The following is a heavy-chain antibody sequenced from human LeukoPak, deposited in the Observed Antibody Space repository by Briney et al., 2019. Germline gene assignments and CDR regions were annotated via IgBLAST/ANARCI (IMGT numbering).Heavy chain of an antibody. V-gene: IGHV4-31*03. CDR2: IYSSGST. Sequence: SETLSLTCTVSGGSISSGGYFWNWIRQLPGKGLEWIGYIYSSGSTYNPSLKSRVIISLDTSKNQFSLKLNSVTAADTAVYYCARGGKRTAMVTSWGQGTLVTVPS. D-gene: IGHD5-18*01. CDR3: ARGGKRTAMVTS. CDR1: GGSISSGGYF. J-gene: IGHJ4*02.